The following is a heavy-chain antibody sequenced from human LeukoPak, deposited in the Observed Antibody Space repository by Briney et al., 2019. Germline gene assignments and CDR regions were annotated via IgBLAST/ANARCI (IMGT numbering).Heavy chain of an antibody. CDR2: IYTSGST. D-gene: IGHD3-22*01. V-gene: IGHV4-4*07. CDR3: ARVGALSIVVVSTSHYYYYMDV. J-gene: IGHJ6*03. CDR1: GGSISSYY. Sequence: SESLSLTCTVSGGSISSYYWSWVRQPAGKGLEWIGRIYTSGSTNYNPSLKSRVTMSVDTSKNQFSLKLSSVTAADTAVYYCARVGALSIVVVSTSHYYYYMDVWGKGTTVTVSS.